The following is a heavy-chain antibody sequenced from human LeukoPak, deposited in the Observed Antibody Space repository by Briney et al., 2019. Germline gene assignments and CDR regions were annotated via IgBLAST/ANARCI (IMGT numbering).Heavy chain of an antibody. J-gene: IGHJ4*02. CDR1: GDSISSYY. CDR3: ARERSRGSFDY. D-gene: IGHD3-16*01. CDR2: INHSGST. V-gene: IGHV4-34*01. Sequence: SETLSPTCTVSGDSISSYYWSWIRQPPGKGLEWIGEINHSGSTNYNPSLKSRVTISVDTSKNQFSLKLSSVTAADTAVYYCARERSRGSFDYWGQGTLVTVSS.